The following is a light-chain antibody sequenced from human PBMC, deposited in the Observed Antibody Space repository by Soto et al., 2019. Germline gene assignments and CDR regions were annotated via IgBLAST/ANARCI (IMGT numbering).Light chain of an antibody. CDR2: GAS. Sequence: EIVLTQSPGTLSLSPGERATLSCRASQSVSSSYLAWYQQKPGQAPRLLIYGASSRATGIPDRFSGSESGTDFTLTISRLEPEDFAVYYCQQYGSSPPTFGQGTKEEIK. CDR1: QSVSSSY. J-gene: IGKJ1*01. CDR3: QQYGSSPPT. V-gene: IGKV3-20*01.